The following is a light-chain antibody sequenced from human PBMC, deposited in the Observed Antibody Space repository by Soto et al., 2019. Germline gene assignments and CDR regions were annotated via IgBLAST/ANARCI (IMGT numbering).Light chain of an antibody. CDR2: KAS. CDR3: QQSRT. Sequence: DIQVTQSPSTLSASVGDSVTITCRASQSITSWVAWYQQKPGKAPKLLIYKASTLESGVPSRFSGSGSGTQFTLTISGLQPDDYATYYCQQSRTFGQGTKVEIK. CDR1: QSITSW. J-gene: IGKJ1*01. V-gene: IGKV1-5*03.